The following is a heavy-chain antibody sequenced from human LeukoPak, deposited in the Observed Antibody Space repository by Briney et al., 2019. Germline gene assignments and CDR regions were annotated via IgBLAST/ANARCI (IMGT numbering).Heavy chain of an antibody. Sequence: PSETLSLTCTVSGGSISSNSYYWSWIRQPPGKGLEWIGEINHSGSTNYNPSLKSRVTISVDTSKNQFSLKLSSVTAADTAVYYCARRLGRKFGERFYYYHYMDVWGKGTTVTISS. D-gene: IGHD3-10*01. J-gene: IGHJ6*03. CDR1: GGSISSNSYY. CDR2: INHSGST. V-gene: IGHV4-39*07. CDR3: ARRLGRKFGERFYYYHYMDV.